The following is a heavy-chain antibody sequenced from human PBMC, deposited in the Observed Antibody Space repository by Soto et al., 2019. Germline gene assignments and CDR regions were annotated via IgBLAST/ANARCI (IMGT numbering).Heavy chain of an antibody. V-gene: IGHV4-31*03. D-gene: IGHD2-15*01. CDR2: ISYTGAT. CDR3: ARGGPVSVSPAWQLLGYFDY. Sequence: QVHLQESGPGQVRPSQTLSLSCSVSGGSISRGAYFWTWFRHFPGRGLGGMGYISYTGATYYNPSLKSRVTILADTSKNQFSLKLNSVTSADTAVYYCARGGPVSVSPAWQLLGYFDYWGQGTLVTVSS. CDR1: GGSISRGAYF. J-gene: IGHJ4*02.